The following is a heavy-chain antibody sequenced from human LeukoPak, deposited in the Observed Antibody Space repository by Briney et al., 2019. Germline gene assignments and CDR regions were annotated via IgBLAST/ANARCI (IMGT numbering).Heavy chain of an antibody. D-gene: IGHD3-10*01. CDR1: GGSISSYY. Sequence: SETLSLTCTVSGGSISSYYWSWIRQPAGEGLEWIGRLHTSGSTHYNPSLKSRVTMSVDTSKNQFSLKLSSVTAADTAVYYCARGSLVHYYGSGSYRIRAGFDYWGQGTLVTVSS. CDR3: ARGSLVHYYGSGSYRIRAGFDY. J-gene: IGHJ4*02. V-gene: IGHV4-4*07. CDR2: LHTSGST.